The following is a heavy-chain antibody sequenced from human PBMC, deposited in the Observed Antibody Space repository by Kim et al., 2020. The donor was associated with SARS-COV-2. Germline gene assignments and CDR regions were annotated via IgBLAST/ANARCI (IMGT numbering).Heavy chain of an antibody. J-gene: IGHJ6*01. CDR1: GFSVSKTA. Sequence: GSLRLSCSVSGFSVSKTAMNWVRQAPGKGLEWVSAISGHGRDTYYGDSVKGRLTISRDTSKNTVYLQMNRLRAEDTALYYCAKDLWDYSGMDAWGPGTT. CDR2: ISGHGRDT. V-gene: IGHV3-23*01. CDR3: AKDLWDYSGMDA. D-gene: IGHD1-26*01.